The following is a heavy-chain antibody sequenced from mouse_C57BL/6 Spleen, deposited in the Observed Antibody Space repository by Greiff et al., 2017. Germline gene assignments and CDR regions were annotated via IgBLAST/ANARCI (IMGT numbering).Heavy chain of an antibody. D-gene: IGHD1-1*01. J-gene: IGHJ1*03. V-gene: IGHV1-64*01. CDR2: IHPNSGST. CDR1: GYTFTSYW. Sequence: QVQLQQPGAELVKPGASVKLSCKASGYTFTSYWMHWVKQRPGQGLEWIGMIHPNSGSTNYNEKFKSKATLTVDKSSSTAYMQLSSLTSEDSAVXYCARGDYGSSYRFWYFDVWRTGTTVTVSS. CDR3: ARGDYGSSYRFWYFDV.